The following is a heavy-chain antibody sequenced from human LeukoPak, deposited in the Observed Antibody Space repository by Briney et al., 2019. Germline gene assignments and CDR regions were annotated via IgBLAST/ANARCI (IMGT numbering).Heavy chain of an antibody. CDR2: IYYSGST. CDR3: ARLWEYCSSTSCYYFDS. CDR1: GGSISSCSYY. Sequence: PSETLSLTXTVSGGSISSCSYYWGWTRQPPGKGLEGIGSIYYSGSTYDNPSPMSRVIISVDTSKNQFSLKLSSVTAADTAVYYCARLWEYCSSTSCYYFDSWGQGTLVTVSS. V-gene: IGHV4-39*01. J-gene: IGHJ4*02. D-gene: IGHD2-2*01.